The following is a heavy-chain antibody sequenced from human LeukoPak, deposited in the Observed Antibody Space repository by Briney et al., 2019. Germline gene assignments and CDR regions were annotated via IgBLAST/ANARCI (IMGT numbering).Heavy chain of an antibody. J-gene: IGHJ4*02. Sequence: SETLSLTCAVYGGSFSGYYWSWIRQPPGKGLEWIGEINHSGSTNYNPSLKSRVTISVDTSKNQFSLKVSSVTAADTAVYYCARRGASSSEEYWGQGTLVIVSS. D-gene: IGHD6-6*01. CDR3: ARRGASSSEEY. V-gene: IGHV4-34*01. CDR1: GGSFSGYY. CDR2: INHSGST.